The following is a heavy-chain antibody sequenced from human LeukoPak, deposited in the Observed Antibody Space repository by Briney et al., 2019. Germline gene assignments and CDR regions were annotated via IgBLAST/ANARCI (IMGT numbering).Heavy chain of an antibody. Sequence: GGSLRLSCAASGFTFSSYAMSWVRQAPGKGLEWVSSISGSGGYTYYAGSVKGRFTISRDNSKNTLYLQMNSLRAEDTAIYYCAKDRPNYYDSSGHYYRRDGDYWGQGTLVTVSS. J-gene: IGHJ4*02. CDR1: GFTFSSYA. D-gene: IGHD3-22*01. CDR3: AKDRPNYYDSSGHYYRRDGDY. V-gene: IGHV3-23*01. CDR2: ISGSGGYT.